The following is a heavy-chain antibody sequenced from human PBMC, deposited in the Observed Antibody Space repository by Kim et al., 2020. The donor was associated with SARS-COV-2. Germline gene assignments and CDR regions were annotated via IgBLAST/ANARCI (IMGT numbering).Heavy chain of an antibody. Sequence: KGRFTIARDNSKNTLYLQMNSLRAEDTAVYYRARGLAGDYGDYGLYYFDSWGQGTLVTVSS. J-gene: IGHJ4*02. V-gene: IGHV3-30*01. D-gene: IGHD4-17*01. CDR3: ARGLAGDYGDYGLYYFDS.